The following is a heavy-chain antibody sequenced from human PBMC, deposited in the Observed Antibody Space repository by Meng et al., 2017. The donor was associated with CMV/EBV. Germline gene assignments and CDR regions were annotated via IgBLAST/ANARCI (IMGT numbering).Heavy chain of an antibody. CDR1: GFNFSSYA. CDR2: ISGSGGST. CDR3: AKDTWIQLWPTH. D-gene: IGHD5-18*01. J-gene: IGHJ4*02. Sequence: CAASGFNFSSYAMSWVRQAPGKGLEWVSAISGSGGSTYYADSVKGRFTISRDNSKNTLYLQMNSLRAEDTAVYYCAKDTWIQLWPTHWGQGTLVTVSS. V-gene: IGHV3-23*01.